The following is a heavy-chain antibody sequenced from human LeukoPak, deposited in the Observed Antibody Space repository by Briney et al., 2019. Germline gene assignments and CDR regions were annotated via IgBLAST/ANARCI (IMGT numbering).Heavy chain of an antibody. CDR1: GGSLSGYY. CDR2: INYSGNT. D-gene: IGHD2-15*01. V-gene: IGHV4-34*01. CDR3: ARRGTAYCRGGNCYSDKYFDY. Sequence: KPSETLSLTCAVCGGSLSGYYWTWIRQTPGKGLEWIGEINYSGNTNYNRSLKSRVTISADTSKNQFSLRLSSVTAADTAVYYCARRGTAYCRGGNCYSDKYFDYWGQGTQVTVSS. J-gene: IGHJ4*02.